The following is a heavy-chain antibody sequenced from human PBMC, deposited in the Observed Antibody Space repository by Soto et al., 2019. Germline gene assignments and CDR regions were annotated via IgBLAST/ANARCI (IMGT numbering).Heavy chain of an antibody. V-gene: IGHV3-11*06. D-gene: IGHD4-17*01. Sequence: GGSLRLSCAASGFTFSDYYMSWIRQAPGKGLEWVSYISSSSSYTNYADSVKGRFTISRDNAKNSLYLQMNSLRAEDTAVYYCARDGGNYYGDCVDGMDVWGQGTTVTVSS. CDR1: GFTFSDYY. CDR2: ISSSSSYT. CDR3: ARDGGNYYGDCVDGMDV. J-gene: IGHJ6*02.